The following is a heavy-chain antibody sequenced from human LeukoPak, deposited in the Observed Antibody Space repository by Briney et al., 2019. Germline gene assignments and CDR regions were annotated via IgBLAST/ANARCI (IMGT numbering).Heavy chain of an antibody. J-gene: IGHJ4*02. Sequence: GGSLRLSCAASGFTFSSYSMNWVRQAPGKGLEWVSYISSSSSTIYYADSVKGRFTISRDNAKNSLYLQMNSLRAEDTAVYYCARGRGRSRVVPALYYFDYWGQGTLVTVSS. CDR3: ARGRGRSRVVPALYYFDY. V-gene: IGHV3-48*01. CDR1: GFTFSSYS. CDR2: ISSSSSTI. D-gene: IGHD2-2*01.